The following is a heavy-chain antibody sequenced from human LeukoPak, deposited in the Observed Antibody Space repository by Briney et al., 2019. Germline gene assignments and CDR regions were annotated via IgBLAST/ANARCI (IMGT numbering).Heavy chain of an antibody. CDR2: INPNSGGT. CDR3: ARGGRFYGSGTHNWFDP. J-gene: IGHJ5*02. CDR1: GYTFTGYY. D-gene: IGHD3-10*01. V-gene: IGHV1-2*02. Sequence: ASVKVSCKTSGYTFTGYYMHWVRQAPGQGLEWMGWINPNSGGTNFAQKFQGRVTMTRDTSISTAYMELSRLRSDDTAVYYCARGGRFYGSGTHNWFDPWGQGTLVTVSS.